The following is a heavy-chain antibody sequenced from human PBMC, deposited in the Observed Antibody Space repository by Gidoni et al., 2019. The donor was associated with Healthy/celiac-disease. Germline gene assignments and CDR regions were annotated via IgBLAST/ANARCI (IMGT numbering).Heavy chain of an antibody. Sequence: QVQLVESGGGVVQPGRSLRLSCAASGFTFRIYAIHLVRQAPGKGLEWVAVISYDGSNKYYADSVKGRFTISRDNSKNTLYLQMNSLRAEDTAVYYCARDRAGGTFSGSYFLTDAFDIWGQGTMVTVSS. CDR2: ISYDGSNK. CDR1: GFTFRIYA. V-gene: IGHV3-30*04. J-gene: IGHJ3*02. CDR3: ARDRAGGTFSGSYFLTDAFDI. D-gene: IGHD1-26*01.